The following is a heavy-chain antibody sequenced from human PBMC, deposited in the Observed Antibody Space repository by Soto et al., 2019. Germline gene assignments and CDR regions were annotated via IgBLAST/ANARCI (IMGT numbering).Heavy chain of an antibody. CDR2: INTSGGNS. CDR3: AKEGAIPGEVDA. J-gene: IGHJ1*01. Sequence: HLAQSGPEVKRPGASVKISCKASGFIFTDWFMHWVRQAPGQGPEWMGIINTSGGNSIYSQKFQDRVTMPRDTSTSTLYVELMSMTSADTAGYYCAKEGAIPGEVDAWGQGTLVTVSS. D-gene: IGHD2-21*01. V-gene: IGHV1-46*01. CDR1: GFIFTDWF.